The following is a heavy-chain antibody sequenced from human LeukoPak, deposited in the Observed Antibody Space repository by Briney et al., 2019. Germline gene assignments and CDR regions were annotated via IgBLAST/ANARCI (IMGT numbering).Heavy chain of an antibody. CDR1: ENRLTQLP. D-gene: IGHD3/OR15-3a*01. Sequence: GSVWVSCKLSENRLTQLPMHWVRQAPGEGLEWVGDFRPENDVPVYAQMFQGRVAMTTETSTDTAYMALWSLKSDDTAVYFCATLRDSFWSGHSVLPEDYWGQGTLVTVSS. CDR2: FRPENDVP. J-gene: IGHJ4*02. V-gene: IGHV1-24*01. CDR3: ATLRDSFWSGHSVLPEDY.